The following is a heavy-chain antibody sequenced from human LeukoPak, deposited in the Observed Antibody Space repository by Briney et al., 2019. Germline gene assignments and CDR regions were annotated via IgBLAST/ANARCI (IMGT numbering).Heavy chain of an antibody. CDR2: IIPIFGTT. D-gene: IGHD3-10*01. CDR3: ARDLVPYGSGNSMGD. Sequence: SVKVSCKASGGTFSSHAISWVRQAPGQGLEWMGGIIPIFGTTNYAQKFQGRVTISADESTNTAYMELSSLRSEDTAVYYCARDLVPYGSGNSMGDWGQGTLVTVSS. J-gene: IGHJ4*02. V-gene: IGHV1-69*13. CDR1: GGTFSSHA.